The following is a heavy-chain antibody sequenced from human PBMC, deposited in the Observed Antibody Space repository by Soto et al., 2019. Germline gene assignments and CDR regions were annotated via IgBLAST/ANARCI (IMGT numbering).Heavy chain of an antibody. V-gene: IGHV1-3*01. CDR1: GYTFTSYA. J-gene: IGHJ6*02. CDR2: INAGNGNT. Sequence: ASVKVSCKASGYTFTSYAMHWVRQAPGQRLEWMGWINAGNGNTKYSQKFQGRVTITRDTSASTAYMKLSSVTAADTAVYYCARSYPNTIFGVVPSRGLDVWGQGTTVTVSS. D-gene: IGHD3-3*01. CDR3: ARSYPNTIFGVVPSRGLDV.